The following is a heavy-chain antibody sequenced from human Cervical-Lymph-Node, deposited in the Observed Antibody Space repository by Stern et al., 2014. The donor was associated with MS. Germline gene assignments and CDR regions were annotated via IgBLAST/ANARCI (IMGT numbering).Heavy chain of an antibody. V-gene: IGHV4-61*02. J-gene: IGHJ3*01. CDR3: ASQWVADGLKY. Sequence: QVQLQESGPGLVKPSETLSLSCTVSGASVSRGSYYWTWIRQPAGKGLEWIGYIYTSGSTRYDPFLKSRVTISLDTSKNQFSLKLTSVTAADTAMYYCASQWVADGLKYWGHGAMVTVSS. D-gene: IGHD6-19*01. CDR1: GASVSRGSYY. CDR2: IYTSGST.